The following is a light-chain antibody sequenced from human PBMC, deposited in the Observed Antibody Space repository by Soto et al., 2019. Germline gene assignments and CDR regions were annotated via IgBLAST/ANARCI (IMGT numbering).Light chain of an antibody. CDR2: GTS. CDR1: QDIRND. V-gene: IGKV1-6*01. CDR3: LQDYIYPYT. Sequence: AIQMTQSPSSLSVSVGDRVTITCRASQDIRNDLGWYQQKPGKAPKLLIYGTSNLQSGVPSRFSVCGSGTEFTLTISSLQPEDFAIYYCLQDYIYPYTFGQGTKLEIK. J-gene: IGKJ2*01.